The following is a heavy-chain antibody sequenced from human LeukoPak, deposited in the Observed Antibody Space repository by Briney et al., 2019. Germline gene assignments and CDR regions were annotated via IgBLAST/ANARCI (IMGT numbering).Heavy chain of an antibody. CDR1: GGSISSYY. CDR2: IYTSGSI. J-gene: IGHJ6*02. D-gene: IGHD3-10*01. V-gene: IGHV4-4*07. Sequence: SQTLSLTCTVSGGSISSYYWSWIRQPAGKGLEWIGRIYTSGSINYNPSLKSRVTMSVDTSKNQFSLKLSSVTAADTAVYYCAREAMVRGVPYYYYGMDVWGQGTTVTVSS. CDR3: AREAMVRGVPYYYYGMDV.